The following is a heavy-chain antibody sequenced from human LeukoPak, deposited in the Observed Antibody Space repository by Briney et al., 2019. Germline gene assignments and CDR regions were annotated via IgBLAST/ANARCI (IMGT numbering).Heavy chain of an antibody. CDR1: GGSINNYY. Sequence: PSETLSLTCTVSGGSINNYYWSWIRQPAGKGLEWIGRIYTRGSTNYTPSLKSRVTMSVDTSKNQFPLKLSSVTAADTAVYYCARGRYCSADICSGGDAFDIWGQGTMVSVSS. D-gene: IGHD2-15*01. J-gene: IGHJ3*02. CDR2: IYTRGST. CDR3: ARGRYCSADICSGGDAFDI. V-gene: IGHV4-4*07.